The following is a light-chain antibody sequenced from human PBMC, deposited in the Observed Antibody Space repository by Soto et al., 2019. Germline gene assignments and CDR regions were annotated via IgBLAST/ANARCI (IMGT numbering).Light chain of an antibody. CDR3: QQRSNWPRT. CDR1: QSVNIY. J-gene: IGKJ1*01. CDR2: GAS. Sequence: EIVLTQSPATLSLSPGGRATLSCTASQSVNIYLAWYQQKHGQPPRLLIFGASARPTGIPARISGSGSGTDFTLTISSLEPEDFAVYYCQQRSNWPRTFGQGTKVDIK. V-gene: IGKV3-11*01.